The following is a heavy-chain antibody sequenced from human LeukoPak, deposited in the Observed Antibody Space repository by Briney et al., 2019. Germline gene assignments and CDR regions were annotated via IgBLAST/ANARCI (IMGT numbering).Heavy chain of an antibody. CDR3: ARDNHDFWSGWGVFDY. J-gene: IGHJ4*02. CDR1: GFTVSSNY. V-gene: IGHV3-66*01. CDR2: IYSGGST. Sequence: AGGSLRLSCAASGFTVSSNYMSWVRQAPGKGLERVSVIYSGGSTYYADSVKGRFTISRDDSKNTLYLQMNSLRAEDTAVYYCARDNHDFWSGWGVFDYWGQGTLVTVSS. D-gene: IGHD3-3*01.